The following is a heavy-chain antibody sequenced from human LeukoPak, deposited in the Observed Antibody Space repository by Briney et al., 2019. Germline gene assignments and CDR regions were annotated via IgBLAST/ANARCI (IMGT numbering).Heavy chain of an antibody. Sequence: SETLSLTCTVSGGSISSYYWSWIRQPPGKGLEWIGYIYYSGSTNYNPSLKSRVTISVDTSKNQFSLKLSSVTAADTAVYYCARHPPMTTVPYYFDYWGQGTLVTVSS. D-gene: IGHD4-17*01. CDR1: GGSISSYY. V-gene: IGHV4-59*08. J-gene: IGHJ4*02. CDR2: IYYSGST. CDR3: ARHPPMTTVPYYFDY.